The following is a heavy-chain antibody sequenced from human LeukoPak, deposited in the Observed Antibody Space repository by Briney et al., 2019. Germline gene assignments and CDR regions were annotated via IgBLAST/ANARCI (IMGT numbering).Heavy chain of an antibody. CDR2: ITISGHTK. CDR3: ARGDPHADL. J-gene: IGHJ5*02. V-gene: IGHV3-48*03. CDR1: GFTSSDYT. Sequence: GGSLRLSCTTSGFTSSDYTMNWVRQAPGKGLEWIADITISGHTKNYADSVKGRFTISRDNARTSLYLQMNSLRVEDTGVYYCARGDPHADLWGQGTLVTVSS.